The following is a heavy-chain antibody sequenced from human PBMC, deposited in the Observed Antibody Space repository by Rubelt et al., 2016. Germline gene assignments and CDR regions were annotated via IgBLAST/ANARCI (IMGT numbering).Heavy chain of an antibody. CDR1: GGSVSHGDYF. D-gene: IGHD3-10*01. Sequence: QVQLQESGPGLVKPSQTLSLTCTVSGGSVSHGDYFWSWIRQHTRKGLEWIGYISNSGSTYYNPSLRSRVTLSQDASKNQFSLTLSPGTVADTAVYYCARDRVDYYGSGSYHLFDYWGQGILVTVSS. J-gene: IGHJ4*02. CDR3: ARDRVDYYGSGSYHLFDY. V-gene: IGHV4-31*03. CDR2: ISNSGST.